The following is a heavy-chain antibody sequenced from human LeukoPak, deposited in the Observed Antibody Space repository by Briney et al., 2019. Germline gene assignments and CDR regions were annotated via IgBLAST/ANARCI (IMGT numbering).Heavy chain of an antibody. V-gene: IGHV1-2*02. CDR2: ISPNSGGT. D-gene: IGHD3-3*01. CDR3: ARGPLRDFWSGSGQWYFDY. CDR1: GYTFTGYY. Sequence: ASVKVSCKASGYTFTGYYMHWVRQAPGQGLEWMGWISPNSGGTNYAQKFQGRVTMTRDTSISTAYMELSRLRSDDTAVYYCARGPLRDFWSGSGQWYFDYWGQGTLVTVSS. J-gene: IGHJ4*02.